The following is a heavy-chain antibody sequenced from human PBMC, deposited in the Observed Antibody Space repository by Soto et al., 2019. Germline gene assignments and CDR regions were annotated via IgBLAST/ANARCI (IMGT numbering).Heavy chain of an antibody. Sequence: GESLKISCRVSGYSFAGYWITWVRQKPGKGLEWMGRIDPSDSQTYYSPSFRGHVTISVTKSITTVFLQWSSLRASDTAMYYCARQIYDSDTGPNFQYYFDSWGQGTPVTVSS. CDR1: GYSFAGYW. CDR2: IDPSDSQT. D-gene: IGHD3-22*01. CDR3: ARQIYDSDTGPNFQYYFDS. V-gene: IGHV5-10-1*01. J-gene: IGHJ4*02.